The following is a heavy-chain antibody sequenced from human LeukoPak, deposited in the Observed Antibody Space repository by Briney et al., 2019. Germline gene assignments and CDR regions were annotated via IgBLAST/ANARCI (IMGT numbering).Heavy chain of an antibody. V-gene: IGHV4-4*02. J-gene: IGHJ4*02. Sequence: PSGTLSLTCAVYGVSVSSDNWWTWVRQSPGQGLEWIGETHRSGDTKYNPSLNGRVTISIDNSNNRLSLNLRYVTAADTAMYYCATRDQSRTYLAPADCWGQGTLATVSS. CDR3: ATRDQSRTYLAPADC. CDR2: THRSGDT. D-gene: IGHD5-24*01. CDR1: GVSVSSDNW.